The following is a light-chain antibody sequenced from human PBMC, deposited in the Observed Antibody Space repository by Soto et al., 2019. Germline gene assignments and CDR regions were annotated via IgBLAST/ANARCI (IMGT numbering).Light chain of an antibody. Sequence: SGLTQPASVSGSPGQAITISCSGTSSDVGAFNYVSWYQQHPGKAPKLMIYDVSNRPSGVSNRFSGSKSGNTASLTISGLRAEDEADYYCNSYTSNNTYVFGTGTKVTVL. CDR3: NSYTSNNTYV. CDR2: DVS. J-gene: IGLJ1*01. CDR1: SSDVGAFNY. V-gene: IGLV2-14*03.